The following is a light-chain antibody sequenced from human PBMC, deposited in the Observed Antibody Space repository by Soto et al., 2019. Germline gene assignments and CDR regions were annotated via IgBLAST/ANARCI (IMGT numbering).Light chain of an antibody. CDR1: QSVLYSATNRNY. V-gene: IGKV4-1*01. CDR2: WAS. J-gene: IGKJ1*01. CDR3: QQYFGTPWT. Sequence: DIVMTQSPDSLAVSLGERATINCKSSQSVLYSATNRNYLAWYQQKPRQPPKLLIYWASTRESGVPDRFSGSGSGTDFTLTISSLQAEDVAVYYCQQYFGTPWTFGQGTKVEIK.